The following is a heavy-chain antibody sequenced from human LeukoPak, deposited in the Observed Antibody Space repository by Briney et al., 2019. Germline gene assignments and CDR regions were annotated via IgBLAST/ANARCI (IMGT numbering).Heavy chain of an antibody. Sequence: SETPFPTRPVSGGSLSSGRYYSSWIRPPPRKGPEWVWGIFTSGSTNYNPSLKSRVTISVDTSKNQFSLKLSSVTAADTAVYYCARATYYYDSSGRTDAFDIWGQGTMVTVSS. CDR3: ARATYYYDSSGRTDAFDI. J-gene: IGHJ3*02. D-gene: IGHD3-22*01. V-gene: IGHV4-61*02. CDR2: IFTSGST. CDR1: GGSLSSGRYY.